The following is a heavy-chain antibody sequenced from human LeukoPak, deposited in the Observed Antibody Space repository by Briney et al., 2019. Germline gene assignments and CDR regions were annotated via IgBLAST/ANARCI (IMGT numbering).Heavy chain of an antibody. Sequence: SETLSLTCTVSGGSISSSSYYWGWIRQPPGKGLEWIGSIYYSGSTYYNPSLKSRVTISADTSKNQFSLKLSSVTAADTAVYYCASWVCGGDCSYFDYWGQGTLVTVSS. CDR3: ASWVCGGDCSYFDY. CDR1: GGSISSSSYY. J-gene: IGHJ4*02. V-gene: IGHV4-39*01. D-gene: IGHD2-21*02. CDR2: IYYSGST.